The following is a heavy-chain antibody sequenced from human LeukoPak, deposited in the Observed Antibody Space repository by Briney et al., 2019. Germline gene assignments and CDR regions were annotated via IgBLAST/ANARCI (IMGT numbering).Heavy chain of an antibody. CDR1: GYTFTTYY. CDR2: INPRSGGT. D-gene: IGHD2-2*01. V-gene: IGHV1-46*01. CDR3: AREMPDTYYFDF. J-gene: IGHJ4*02. Sequence: ASVKVSCTASGYTFTTYYIHWVRQAPGQGLEYMGMINPRSGGTIYAQKFQGRVAITRDTSTSTVYLELSSLRSEDTAVYYCAREMPDTYYFDFWGQGALFTVSS.